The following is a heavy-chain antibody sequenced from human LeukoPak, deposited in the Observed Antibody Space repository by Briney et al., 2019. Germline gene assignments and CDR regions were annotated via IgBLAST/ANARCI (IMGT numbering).Heavy chain of an antibody. J-gene: IGHJ5*02. CDR2: IYYSGST. CDR1: GGSISSSSYY. Sequence: PSETLSLTCTVSGGSISSSSYYWGWIRQPPGKGLEWIGSIYYSGSTYYNPSLKSRVTISVDTSKNQFSLKLNSVTAADTAVYYCAREGLNMVRGVIPKEAWGWFDPWGQGTLVTVSS. D-gene: IGHD3-10*01. V-gene: IGHV4-39*07. CDR3: AREGLNMVRGVIPKEAWGWFDP.